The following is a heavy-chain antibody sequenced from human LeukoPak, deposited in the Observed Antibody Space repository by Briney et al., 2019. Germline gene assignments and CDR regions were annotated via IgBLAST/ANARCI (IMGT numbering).Heavy chain of an antibody. V-gene: IGHV1-24*01. CDR1: GYTLTELS. Sequence: ASVKVSCKVSGYTLTELSMHWVRQAPGKGPEWMGGFDPEDGETIYAQKFQGRVTMTEDTSTDTAYMELSSLRSEDTAVYYCATVGSWYSGRFDYWGQGTLVTVSS. D-gene: IGHD6-13*01. CDR3: ATVGSWYSGRFDY. CDR2: FDPEDGET. J-gene: IGHJ4*02.